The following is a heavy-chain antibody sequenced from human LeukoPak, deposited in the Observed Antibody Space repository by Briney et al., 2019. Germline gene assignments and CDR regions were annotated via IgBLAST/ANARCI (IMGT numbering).Heavy chain of an antibody. J-gene: IGHJ4*02. CDR1: GFTFSSYA. V-gene: IGHV3-30-3*01. D-gene: IGHD6-13*01. CDR2: ISYDGSNK. CDR3: ATPRLIGYSSPFDY. Sequence: GGSLRLSCAASGFTFSSYAMHWVRQAPGKGLEWVAVISYDGSNKYYADSVKGRFTISRDNSKNTLYLQMNSLRAEDTAVYYCATPRLIGYSSPFDYWGQGTLVTVSS.